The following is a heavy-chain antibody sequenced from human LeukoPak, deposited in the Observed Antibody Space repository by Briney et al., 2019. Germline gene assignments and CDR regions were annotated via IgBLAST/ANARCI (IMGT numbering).Heavy chain of an antibody. V-gene: IGHV3-30*02. CDR2: IRYDGSNK. J-gene: IGHJ4*02. CDR1: GFTFSSYG. Sequence: GGSLGLSCAASGFTFSSYGMHWVRQAPGKGLEWVAFIRYDGSNKYYADSVKGRFTISRDNSKNTLYLQMNSLRAEDTVVYYCAKDRARYNWNLFDYWGQGTLVTVSS. D-gene: IGHD1-1*01. CDR3: AKDRARYNWNLFDY.